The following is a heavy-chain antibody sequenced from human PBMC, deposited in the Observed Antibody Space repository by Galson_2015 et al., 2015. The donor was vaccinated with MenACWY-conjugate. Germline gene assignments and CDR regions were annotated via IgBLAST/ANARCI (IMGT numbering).Heavy chain of an antibody. CDR3: AHRTGTLEEKNFDY. CDR2: IYWDDDK. V-gene: IGHV2-5*02. D-gene: IGHD1-1*01. CDR1: GFSLSTSGVG. Sequence: PALVKPTQTLTLTCTFSGFSLSTSGVGVGWIRQPPGKALEWLALIYWDDDKRYSPSLKSWLTITKDTSKNQVVLTMTNMDPVDTATYYCAHRTGTLEEKNFDYWGQGTLVTVSS. J-gene: IGHJ4*02.